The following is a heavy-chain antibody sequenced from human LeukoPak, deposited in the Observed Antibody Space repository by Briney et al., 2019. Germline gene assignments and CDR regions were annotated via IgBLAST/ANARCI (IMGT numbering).Heavy chain of an antibody. Sequence: SETLSLTCTVSGGSISSGGYYWSWIRQHPGKGLEWIGYIYYSGSTYYNPSLKSRVTISVDTSKNQFSLKLSSVTAADTAVYHCARDLPDSSGIDYWGQGTLVTVSS. CDR2: IYYSGST. V-gene: IGHV4-31*03. CDR3: ARDLPDSSGIDY. CDR1: GGSISSGGYY. D-gene: IGHD3-22*01. J-gene: IGHJ4*02.